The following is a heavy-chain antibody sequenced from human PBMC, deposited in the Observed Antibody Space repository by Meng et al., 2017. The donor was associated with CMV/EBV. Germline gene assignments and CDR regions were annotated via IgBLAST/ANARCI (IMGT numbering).Heavy chain of an antibody. CDR2: IYYSGST. D-gene: IGHD3-3*01. CDR1: GGSVSSGSYY. V-gene: IGHV4-61*01. CDR3: ASSVNYDFWSGDAFDI. J-gene: IGHJ3*02. Sequence: SETLSLTCTVSGGSVSSGSYYWSWIRQPPGKGLEWIGYIYYSGSTNYNPSLKSRVTISVDTSKNQFSLKLSSVTAADTAVYYRASSVNYDFWSGDAFDIWGQGTMVTVSS.